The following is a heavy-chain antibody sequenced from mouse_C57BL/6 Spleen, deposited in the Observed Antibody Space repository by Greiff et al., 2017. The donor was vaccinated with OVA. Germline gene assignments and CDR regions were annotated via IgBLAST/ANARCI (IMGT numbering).Heavy chain of an antibody. V-gene: IGHV1-80*01. J-gene: IGHJ1*03. CDR3: ARSYGSSYDWYFDV. CDR1: GYAFSSYW. CDR2: IYPGDGDT. Sequence: VQGVESGAELVKPGASVKISCKASGYAFSSYWMNWVKQRPGKGLEWIGQIYPGDGDTNYNGKFKGKATLTADKSSSTAYMQLSSLTSEDSAVYFCARSYGSSYDWYFDVWGTGTTVTVSS. D-gene: IGHD1-1*01.